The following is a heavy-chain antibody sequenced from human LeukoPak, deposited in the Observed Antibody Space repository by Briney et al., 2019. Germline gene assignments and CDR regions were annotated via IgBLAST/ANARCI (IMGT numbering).Heavy chain of an antibody. CDR1: GGSISSGGYY. Sequence: SQTLSLTCTVSGGSISSGGYYWSWTRQHPGKGLEWIGYIYYSGSTYYNPSLKSRVTISVDTSKNQFSLKLSSVTAADTAVFYCARVYSSGSRAFQHWGQGTLVTVSS. D-gene: IGHD6-19*01. V-gene: IGHV4-31*03. CDR2: IYYSGST. CDR3: ARVYSSGSRAFQH. J-gene: IGHJ1*01.